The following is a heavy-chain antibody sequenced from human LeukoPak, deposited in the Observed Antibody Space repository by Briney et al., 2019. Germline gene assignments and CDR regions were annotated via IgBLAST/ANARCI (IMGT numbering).Heavy chain of an antibody. CDR2: ISGSGDST. V-gene: IGHV3-23*01. CDR1: GFTFSSYA. D-gene: IGHD2/OR15-2a*01. J-gene: IGHJ4*02. Sequence: GGPLRLSCAASGFTFSSYAMSWVRQAPGKGLEWVSAISGSGDSTYYADSVRGRFTISRDNSKNTLYLQMNSLRAEDTAVYYCAKDGVLVYFDYWGQGTLVTVSS. CDR3: AKDGVLVYFDY.